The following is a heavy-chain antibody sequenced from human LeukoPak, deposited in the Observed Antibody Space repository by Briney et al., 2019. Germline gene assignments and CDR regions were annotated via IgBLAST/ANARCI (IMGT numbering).Heavy chain of an antibody. J-gene: IGHJ4*02. D-gene: IGHD5-12*01. CDR2: ISGSGGGT. V-gene: IGHV3-23*01. CDR3: GRVFDGYDLGFFDY. CDR1: GFTFSNYA. Sequence: PGGSLRLSCAASGFTFSNYAMSWVRQAPGRGLEWVSTISGSGGGTYYADSVKGQSIVSRDNSRNTLYLQMNSLRAEDTAVYYCGRVFDGYDLGFFDYWGQGTLVPVSS.